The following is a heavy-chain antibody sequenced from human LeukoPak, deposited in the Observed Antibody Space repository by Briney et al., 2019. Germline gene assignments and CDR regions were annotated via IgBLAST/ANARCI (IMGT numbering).Heavy chain of an antibody. CDR2: MSYDGSNK. V-gene: IGHV3-30-3*01. CDR3: ARETVGAPDY. CDR1: TFTFSNYW. J-gene: IGHJ4*02. D-gene: IGHD1-26*01. Sequence: GGPLRLSCAASTFTFSNYWMSWVRQAPGQGLEWVAIMSYDGSNKYYAESVKGRFTISRDNSKNTLYLQMNSLRAEDTAVYYCARETVGAPDYWGQGTLVTVSS.